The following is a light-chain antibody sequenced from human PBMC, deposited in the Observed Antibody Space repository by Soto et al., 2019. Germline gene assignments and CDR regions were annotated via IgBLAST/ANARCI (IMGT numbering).Light chain of an antibody. V-gene: IGKV3D-20*01. J-gene: IGKJ4*01. CDR2: DVS. Sequence: EIVLTQSPATLSLSPGERVTLSCGASQSLTNNFLAWYQQRPGLAPRLLIFDVSSRATGIPDRFSGSGSGTDFPLTISRLEPEAFAVYYCQQFGNSPTFGGGTKVEFK. CDR3: QQFGNSPT. CDR1: QSLTNNF.